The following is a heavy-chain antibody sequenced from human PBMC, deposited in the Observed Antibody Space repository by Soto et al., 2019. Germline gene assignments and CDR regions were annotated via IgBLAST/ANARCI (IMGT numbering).Heavy chain of an antibody. CDR2: ICWESGSI. CDR1: GCNFDDYG. V-gene: IGHV3-9*01. Sequence: GVPLRLCCAASGCNFDDYGMRWVRQITGKGLEWASGICWESGSIGYAESVKGRSSISRDNANNSLYLQMNSLRAEDTAFYYCVKGHEDDFGYELDFFHYWGQGSVVTVSS. J-gene: IGHJ4*02. CDR3: VKGHEDDFGYELDFFHY. D-gene: IGHD2-2*01.